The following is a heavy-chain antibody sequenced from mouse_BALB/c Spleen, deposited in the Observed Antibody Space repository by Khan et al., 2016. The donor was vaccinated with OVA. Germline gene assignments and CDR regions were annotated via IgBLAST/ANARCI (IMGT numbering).Heavy chain of an antibody. CDR3: TRSNYYGNSLYAMDY. CDR2: ISPGSGSH. J-gene: IGHJ4*01. CDR1: GYTFTSYW. Sequence: DLVKPGASVKLSCKASGYTFTSYWINWIKQRPGQGLEWIGQISPGSGSHYYNEMFKGKATMTVDKSSSAAYIQLNSLSSEDSAVYFCTRSNYYGNSLYAMDYWGQVTSVTVSS. V-gene: IGHV1S41*01. D-gene: IGHD1-1*01.